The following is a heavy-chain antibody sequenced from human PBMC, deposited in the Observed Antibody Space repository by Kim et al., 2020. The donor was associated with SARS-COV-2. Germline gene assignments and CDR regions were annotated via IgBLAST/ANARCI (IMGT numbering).Heavy chain of an antibody. CDR3: VKGGTGTNQIFDY. Sequence: YPDSVKVRFTITRDNSKSTLYLQMNSVRADDTAIYYCVKGGTGTNQIFDYWGQGILVTVSS. V-gene: IGHV3-23*01. D-gene: IGHD1-7*01. J-gene: IGHJ4*02.